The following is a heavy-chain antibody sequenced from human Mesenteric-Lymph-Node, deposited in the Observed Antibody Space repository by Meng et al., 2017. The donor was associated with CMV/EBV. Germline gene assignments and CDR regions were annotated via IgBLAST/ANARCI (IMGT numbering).Heavy chain of an antibody. V-gene: IGHV4-4*02. CDR3: TRERGGSYEADY. D-gene: IGHD1-26*01. CDR2: IYHSGST. J-gene: IGHJ4*02. CDR1: GGSFSSGNW. Sequence: CAVSGGSFSSGNWWSWVRQPPGKGLEWIGEIYHSGSTNYNPSLKSRVTISVDKSKNQFSLKLSSVTAADTAVYYCTRERGGSYEADYWGQGTLVTVSS.